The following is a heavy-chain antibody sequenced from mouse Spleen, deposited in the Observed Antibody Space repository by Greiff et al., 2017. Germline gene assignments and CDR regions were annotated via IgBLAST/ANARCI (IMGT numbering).Heavy chain of an antibody. CDR3: ARLDTTVVEYYFDY. J-gene: IGHJ2*01. V-gene: IGHV1-42*01. D-gene: IGHD1-1*01. Sequence: EVQLQQSGPELVKPGASVKISCKASGYSFTGYYMNWVKQSPEKSLEWIGEINPSTGGTTYNQKFKAKATLTVDKSSSTAYMQLKSLTSEDSAVYYCARLDTTVVEYYFDYWGQGTTLTVSS. CDR1: GYSFTGYY. CDR2: INPSTGGT.